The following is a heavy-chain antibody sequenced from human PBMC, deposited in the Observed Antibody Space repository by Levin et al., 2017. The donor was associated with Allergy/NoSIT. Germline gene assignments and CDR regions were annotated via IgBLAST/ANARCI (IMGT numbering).Heavy chain of an antibody. Sequence: ASVKVSCKASGYIFTNYAINWVRQAPGQSLERMGWINTNTGNPTYAQGFTGRFVFSLDTSVSPPYLQISSLKAEDTAVYYCARGRGPFTQGNNCFDPWGQGTLVTVS. V-gene: IGHV7-4-1*02. J-gene: IGHJ5*02. CDR1: GYIFTNYA. D-gene: IGHD2-15*01. CDR3: ARGRGPFTQGNNCFDP. CDR2: INTNTGNP.